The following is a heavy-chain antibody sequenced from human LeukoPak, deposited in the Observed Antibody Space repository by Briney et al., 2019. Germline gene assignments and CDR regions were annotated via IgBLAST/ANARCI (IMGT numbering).Heavy chain of an antibody. D-gene: IGHD1-7*01. CDR3: AREVGNWNYLNPYYYYYGMDV. Sequence: SVKVSCKASGGTFSSYAISWVRQAPGQGLEWMGGIIPIFGTANYAQKFQGRVTITADESTSTAYMELSSLRSEDTAVYYCAREVGNWNYLNPYYYYYGMDVWGQGTTVTVSS. V-gene: IGHV1-69*13. CDR2: IIPIFGTA. J-gene: IGHJ6*02. CDR1: GGTFSSYA.